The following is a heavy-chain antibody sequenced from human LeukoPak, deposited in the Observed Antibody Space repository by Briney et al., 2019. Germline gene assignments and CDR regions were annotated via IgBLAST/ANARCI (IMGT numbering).Heavy chain of an antibody. Sequence: SETLSLTCAVYGGSFSGYYWSWIRQPPGKGLEWIGEINHSGSTNYNPSLKSRVTIPVDTSKNQSSLKLSSVTAADTAVYYCARRHIVVVPAASAYFKEDEAFDYWGQGTLVTVSS. CDR3: ARRHIVVVPAASAYFKEDEAFDY. CDR1: GGSFSGYY. CDR2: INHSGST. D-gene: IGHD2-2*01. J-gene: IGHJ4*02. V-gene: IGHV4-34*01.